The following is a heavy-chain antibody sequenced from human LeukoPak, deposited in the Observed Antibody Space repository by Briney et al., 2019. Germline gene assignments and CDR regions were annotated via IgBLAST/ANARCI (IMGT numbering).Heavy chain of an antibody. Sequence: PGGSLRLSCAASEFTFRSYGMHWVRQAPGKGLEWVAFIRYDGSNKYYADSVKGRFTISRDNAKNSLYLQMNSLRAEDTAVYYCARGGSGYYDPFDYWGQGTLVTVSS. CDR3: ARGGSGYYDPFDY. J-gene: IGHJ4*02. CDR2: IRYDGSNK. D-gene: IGHD3-22*01. V-gene: IGHV3-30*02. CDR1: EFTFRSYG.